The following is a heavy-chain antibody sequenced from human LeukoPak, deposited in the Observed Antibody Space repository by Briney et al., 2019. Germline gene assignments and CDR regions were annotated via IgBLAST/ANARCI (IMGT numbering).Heavy chain of an antibody. V-gene: IGHV3-49*04. D-gene: IGHD1-1*01. Sequence: GQSLRLSCTTSGFAFDDFAMSWVRQPAGKGLEWVGFIRRRAYGGAAECAASVKGRFIISRDDSKGIAYLQMNSLKTEDTAVYYCSRNDLVDFDYWGQGSRVIVSP. CDR3: SRNDLVDFDY. CDR1: GFAFDDFA. J-gene: IGHJ4*02. CDR2: IRRRAYGGAA.